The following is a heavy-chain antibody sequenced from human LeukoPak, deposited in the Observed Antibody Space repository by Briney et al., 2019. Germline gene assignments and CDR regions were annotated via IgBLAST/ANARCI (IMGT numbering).Heavy chain of an antibody. Sequence: SETLSLTCTVSGGSISSYYWRWIRQPPGKGLEWIGYIYYSGSTNYNPSLKRRVTISVDTSNTQFSLKLRSVAAADTAVYYCARRAADYGDYAWDYWGQGTLVTVSS. CDR2: IYYSGST. D-gene: IGHD4-17*01. J-gene: IGHJ4*02. CDR3: ARRAADYGDYAWDY. CDR1: GGSISSYY. V-gene: IGHV4-59*08.